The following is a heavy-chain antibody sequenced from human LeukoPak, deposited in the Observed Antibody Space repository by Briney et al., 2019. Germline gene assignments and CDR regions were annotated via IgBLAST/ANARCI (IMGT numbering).Heavy chain of an antibody. V-gene: IGHV1-8*01. CDR3: ATPYRYCSGGSCRDY. Sequence: ASVKVSCKASGYTFTSYDINWVRQATGQGLEWMGWMNPNSGNIGYAQKFQGRVTMTRNTSISTAYMELSSLRSGDTAVYYCATPYRYCSGGSCRDYWGQGTLVTVSS. CDR1: GYTFTSYD. D-gene: IGHD2-15*01. J-gene: IGHJ4*02. CDR2: MNPNSGNI.